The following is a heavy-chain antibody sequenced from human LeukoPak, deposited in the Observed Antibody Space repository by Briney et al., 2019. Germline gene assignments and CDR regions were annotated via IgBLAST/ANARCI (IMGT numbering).Heavy chain of an antibody. CDR2: IKTDGSEK. CDR3: ARDLIDYYDSSGYKDAFDI. CDR1: GFTFSNYW. J-gene: IGHJ3*02. Sequence: GGSLRLSCEGSGFTFSNYWMGWVRQAPGKGLQWVANIKTDGSEKYYVDSVKGRFTISRDNAKNSLYLQMNSLRAEDTAVYYCARDLIDYYDSSGYKDAFDIWGQGTMVTVSS. V-gene: IGHV3-7*01. D-gene: IGHD3-22*01.